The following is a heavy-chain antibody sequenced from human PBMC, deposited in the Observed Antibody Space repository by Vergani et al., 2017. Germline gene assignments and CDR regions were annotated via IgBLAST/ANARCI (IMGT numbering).Heavy chain of an antibody. V-gene: IGHV4-4*03. D-gene: IGHD4-17*01. J-gene: IGHJ5*02. Sequence: QVQLQESGPGLVKPPGTLSLTCAVSGGSISSSNWWSWVRQPPGKGLEWIGEIYHSGSTNYNPSLKSRVTISVDKSKSQFSLKLSSVTAADTAVYYCASAYGDYRRSINWFDPWGQGTLVTVSS. CDR3: ASAYGDYRRSINWFDP. CDR1: GGSISSSNW. CDR2: IYHSGST.